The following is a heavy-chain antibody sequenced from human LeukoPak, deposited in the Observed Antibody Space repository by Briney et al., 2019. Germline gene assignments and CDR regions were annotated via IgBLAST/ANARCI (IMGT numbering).Heavy chain of an antibody. CDR3: ARRHWVAATP. CDR1: GVSFSGYY. CDR2: INHSGST. Sequence: KPSETLSLTCAVYGVSFSGYYWSWIRQPPGKGLEWIGEINHSGSTNYNPSLKSRVTISVDTSKNQFSLKLSSVTAADTAVYYCARRHWVAATPWGQGTLVTVSS. J-gene: IGHJ5*02. D-gene: IGHD2-15*01. V-gene: IGHV4-34*01.